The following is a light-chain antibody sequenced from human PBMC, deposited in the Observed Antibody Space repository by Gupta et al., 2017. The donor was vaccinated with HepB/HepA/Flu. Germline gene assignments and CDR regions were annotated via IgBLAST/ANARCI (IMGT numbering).Light chain of an antibody. CDR3: RQHHNYPPLT. CDR2: AAS. J-gene: IGKJ4*01. CDR1: QGIRDE. Sequence: DIQMTQSPSSLSASVGDRVTITCRASQGIRDELGWYQQKPGKVPKPLIYAASSWQSGVPSRFSGSGYGTEFTLTITSRQPEDSATYYCRQHHNYPPLTFGGGTKVEI. V-gene: IGKV1-17*01.